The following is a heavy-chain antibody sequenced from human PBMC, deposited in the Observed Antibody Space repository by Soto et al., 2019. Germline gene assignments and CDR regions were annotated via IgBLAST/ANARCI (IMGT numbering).Heavy chain of an antibody. J-gene: IGHJ6*02. CDR3: ARSQGSSTSLEIYYYYYYGMDV. D-gene: IGHD2-2*01. V-gene: IGHV1-69*01. CDR1: GGTFSSYA. Sequence: QVQLVQSGAEVKKPGSSVKVSRKASGGTFSSYAISWVRQAPGQGLEWMGGIIPIPGTANNAQKFQGRVTITADESTSTAYMELSSLRSEDTAVYYCARSQGSSTSLEIYYYYYYGMDVWGQGTTVTVSS. CDR2: IIPIPGTA.